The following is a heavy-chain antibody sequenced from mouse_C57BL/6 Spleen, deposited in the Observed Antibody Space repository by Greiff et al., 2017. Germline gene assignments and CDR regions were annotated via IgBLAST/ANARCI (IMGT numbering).Heavy chain of an antibody. J-gene: IGHJ3*01. V-gene: IGHV5-17*01. CDR3: ASGGRLYYGNFFAY. CDR2: ISSGSSTI. CDR1: GFTFSDYG. Sequence: EVKLVESGGGLVKPGGSLKLSCAASGFTFSDYGMHWVRQAPEKGLEWVAYISSGSSTIYYADTVKGRYTISRDNAKNTLFLQMTSLRSEDTAMYYCASGGRLYYGNFFAYWGQGTLVTVSA. D-gene: IGHD2-1*01.